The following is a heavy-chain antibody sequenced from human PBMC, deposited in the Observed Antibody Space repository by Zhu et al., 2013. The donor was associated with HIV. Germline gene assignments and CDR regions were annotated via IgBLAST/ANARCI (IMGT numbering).Heavy chain of an antibody. CDR1: GFTFSSYG. Sequence: VQLVESGGGVVQPGRSLRLSCAASGFTFSSYGMHWVRQAPGKGLEWVAVISYDGSNKYYADSVKGRFTISRDNSKNTLYLQMNSLRAEDTAVYYCAKLEDSSGPYYFDYWGQGTLVTVSS. J-gene: IGHJ4*02. V-gene: IGHV3-30*18. CDR2: ISYDGSNK. D-gene: IGHD6-6*01. CDR3: AKLEDSSGPYYFDY.